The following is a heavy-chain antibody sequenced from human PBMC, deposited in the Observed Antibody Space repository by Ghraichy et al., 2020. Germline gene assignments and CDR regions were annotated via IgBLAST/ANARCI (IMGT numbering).Heavy chain of an antibody. V-gene: IGHV3-23*01. CDR1: GFTFSSFT. CDR3: ANWITDYGMDV. CDR2: ISGSGADT. Sequence: GGSLRLSCTASGFTFSSFTMSWVRQAPGKGLEWVSGISGSGADTYYADSVQGRFTISRDNSRNTLYLQMNRLRAEDTALYYCANWITDYGMDVWGQGTTVTVSS. D-gene: IGHD3-10*01. J-gene: IGHJ6*02.